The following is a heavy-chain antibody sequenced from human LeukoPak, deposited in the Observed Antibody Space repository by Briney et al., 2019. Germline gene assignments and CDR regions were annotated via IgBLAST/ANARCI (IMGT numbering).Heavy chain of an antibody. CDR3: ARGGKGYDFWSGYPSGAFDI. CDR2: ISSSSSYI. CDR1: GFTFSSYR. D-gene: IGHD3-3*01. Sequence: KPGGSLRLSCAASGFTFSSYRMNWVRQAPGKGLEWVSSISSSSSYIYYADSVKGRFTISRDNAKNSLYLQMNSLRAEDTAVYYCARGGKGYDFWSGYPSGAFDIWGQGTMVTVSS. V-gene: IGHV3-21*01. J-gene: IGHJ3*02.